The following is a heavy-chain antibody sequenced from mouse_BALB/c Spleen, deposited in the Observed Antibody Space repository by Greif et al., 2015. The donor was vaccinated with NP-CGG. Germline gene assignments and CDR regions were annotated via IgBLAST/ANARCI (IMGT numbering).Heavy chain of an antibody. CDR2: ISDGGSYT. CDR1: GFTFSDYY. Sequence: EVHPVESGGGLVKPGGSLKLSCAASGFTFSDYYMYWVRQTPEKRLEWVATISDGGSYTYYPDSVKGRFTISRDNAKNXLYLQMSSLKSEDTAIYYCARDGYDAMDYWGQGTSVTVSS. J-gene: IGHJ4*01. V-gene: IGHV5-4*02. CDR3: ARDGYDAMDY.